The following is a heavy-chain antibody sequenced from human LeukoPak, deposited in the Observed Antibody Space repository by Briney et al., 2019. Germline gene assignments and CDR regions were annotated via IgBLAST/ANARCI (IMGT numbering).Heavy chain of an antibody. CDR2: IYYSGST. D-gene: IGHD2-2*01. CDR1: GGSISSSSYY. V-gene: IGHV4-39*01. CDR3: ATTKRYCSSTSCSYYFDY. Sequence: SETLSLTCTVSGGSISSSSYYWGWIRQPPGEGLEWIGSIYYSGSTYYNPSLKSRVTISVDTSKNQFSLKLSSVTAADTAVYYCATTKRYCSSTSCSYYFDYWGQGTLVTVSS. J-gene: IGHJ4*02.